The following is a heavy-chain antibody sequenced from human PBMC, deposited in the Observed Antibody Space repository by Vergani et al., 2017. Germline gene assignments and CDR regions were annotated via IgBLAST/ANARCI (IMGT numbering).Heavy chain of an antibody. CDR2: IYSGGST. CDR3: AGDYGDYGVLDYYYMDV. D-gene: IGHD4-17*01. V-gene: IGHV3-66*01. J-gene: IGHJ6*03. CDR1: GFTVSSNY. Sequence: VQLVESGGGLVQPGGSLRLSCAASGFTVSSNYMSWVRQAPGKGLEWVSVIYSGGSTYYADSVKGRFTISRDNAKNSLYLQMNSLRAEDTAVYYCAGDYGDYGVLDYYYMDVWGKGTTVTVSS.